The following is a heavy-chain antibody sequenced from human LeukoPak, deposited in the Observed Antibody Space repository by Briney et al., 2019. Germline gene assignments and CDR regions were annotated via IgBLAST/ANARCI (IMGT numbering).Heavy chain of an antibody. Sequence: SETLSLTCTVSGGSFSSYYWSWIRQPAGKGLEWIGRIYTSGSTNYNPSLTSRVPMSVDTSKNQFSLKLSSVTAADTAVYYCARGAIFGVVIKRMGDYFDYWGQGTLVTVSS. CDR1: GGSFSSYY. J-gene: IGHJ4*02. CDR2: IYTSGST. D-gene: IGHD3-3*01. V-gene: IGHV4-4*07. CDR3: ARGAIFGVVIKRMGDYFDY.